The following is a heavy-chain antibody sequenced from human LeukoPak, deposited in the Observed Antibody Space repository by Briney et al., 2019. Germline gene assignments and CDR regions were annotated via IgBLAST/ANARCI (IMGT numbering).Heavy chain of an antibody. V-gene: IGHV3-23*01. Sequence: PGGSLRLSCAASGFTFSSYAMSWVRQAPGKGLEWVSAISGSGGSTYYADSVKGRFTISRDNSKNTLYLQMNSLRAEDTAVYYCARASSGWYQADYWGQGTLVTVSS. CDR1: GFTFSSYA. CDR2: ISGSGGST. D-gene: IGHD6-19*01. J-gene: IGHJ4*02. CDR3: ARASSGWYQADY.